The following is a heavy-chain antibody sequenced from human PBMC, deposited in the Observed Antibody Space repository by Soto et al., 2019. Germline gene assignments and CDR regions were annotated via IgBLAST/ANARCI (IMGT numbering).Heavy chain of an antibody. Sequence: SETLSLTCTVAGGYISSYYWSWIRQPKGKGLEWIGHVYYSGSTNYNPSLKSRVTISVDTSKNQFSLKLSSVTAADTAVYFCARHEITSTVTLDYWGQGTLVTVSS. J-gene: IGHJ4*02. CDR1: GGYISSYY. D-gene: IGHD4-17*01. CDR2: VYYSGST. V-gene: IGHV4-59*08. CDR3: ARHEITSTVTLDY.